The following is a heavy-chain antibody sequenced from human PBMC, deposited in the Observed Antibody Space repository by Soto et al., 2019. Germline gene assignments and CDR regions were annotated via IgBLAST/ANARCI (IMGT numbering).Heavy chain of an antibody. CDR2: ISGSGGST. CDR1: GFTFSSYA. J-gene: IGHJ6*02. Sequence: GGSLRLSCAASGFTFSSYAMSWVRQAPGKGLEWVSAISGSGGSTYYADSVKGRFTISRDNSKNTLYLQMNSLRAEDTAVYYCAFYDFWSGYSRQYGMDVWGQGXTVTVSS. V-gene: IGHV3-23*01. D-gene: IGHD3-3*01. CDR3: AFYDFWSGYSRQYGMDV.